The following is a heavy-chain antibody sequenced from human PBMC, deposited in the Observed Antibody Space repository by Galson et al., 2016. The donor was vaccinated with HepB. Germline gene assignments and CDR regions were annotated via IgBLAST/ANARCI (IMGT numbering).Heavy chain of an antibody. V-gene: IGHV3-33*01. D-gene: IGHD6-13*01. CDR3: AREAPIADPGANDC. Sequence: SLRLSCAASGFTFNSFGMHWVRQAPGKGLEWVAVIWYDGSNKYYGDSVKGRFTITRDNSKNTLYLQMNSLRAEDTAIYYCAREAPIADPGANDCWGQGTQVTVSS. CDR2: IWYDGSNK. J-gene: IGHJ4*02. CDR1: GFTFNSFG.